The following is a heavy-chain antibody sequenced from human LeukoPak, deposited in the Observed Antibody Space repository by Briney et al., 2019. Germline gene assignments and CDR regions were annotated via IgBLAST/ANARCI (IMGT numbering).Heavy chain of an antibody. CDR1: GGSISSSSYY. CDR2: IYYSGST. J-gene: IGHJ4*02. D-gene: IGHD3-3*01. Sequence: SSETLSLTCTVSGGSISSSSYYWGWIRQPPGKGLEWIGSIYYSGSTYYNPSLKSRVTISVDTSKNQFSLKLSSVTAADTAVYYCARVQGYYDFWRTFDYWGQGTLVTVSS. V-gene: IGHV4-39*07. CDR3: ARVQGYYDFWRTFDY.